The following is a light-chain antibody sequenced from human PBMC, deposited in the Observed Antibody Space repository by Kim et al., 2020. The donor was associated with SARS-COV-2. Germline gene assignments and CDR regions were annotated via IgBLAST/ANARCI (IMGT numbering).Light chain of an antibody. CDR2: EVS. Sequence: DIVMTQTPLSLSVTPGQPASISCKSSQSLLHSDGRTYLYWYLHKAGQPPQLLIFEVSNRFFGVPDRFSGSGSGTDFTLKISRVEAEDVGVYYCLQSTQLPLTFGQGTRLEIK. J-gene: IGKJ5*01. V-gene: IGKV2D-29*01. CDR1: QSLLHSDGRTY. CDR3: LQSTQLPLT.